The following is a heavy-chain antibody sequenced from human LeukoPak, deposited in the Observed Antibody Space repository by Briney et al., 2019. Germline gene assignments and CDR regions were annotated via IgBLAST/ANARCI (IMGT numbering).Heavy chain of an antibody. J-gene: IGHJ4*02. Sequence: GGSLRLSCAASGFTFSNYWMTWVRQAPGEGLEGVANINRDGSDKDYVDSLKGRFTISRDNAKNSLYLQINSLRVEDTAVYYCARDVRFRGPTDYWGQGTLVTVSS. CDR1: GFTFSNYW. CDR2: INRDGSDK. CDR3: ARDVRFRGPTDY. D-gene: IGHD3-10*01. V-gene: IGHV3-7*01.